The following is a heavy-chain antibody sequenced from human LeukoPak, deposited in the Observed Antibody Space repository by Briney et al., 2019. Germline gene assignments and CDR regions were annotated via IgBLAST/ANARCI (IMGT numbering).Heavy chain of an antibody. J-gene: IGHJ4*02. CDR3: AKDYRRPSDY. Sequence: GGSLRLSCAASGFTFDDYAMPWVRQAPGKGLEWVSGISWNSGSIGYADSVKGRFTISRDNAKNSLYLQMNSLRAEDTAVYYCAKDYRRPSDYWGQGTLVTVSS. D-gene: IGHD4-11*01. CDR1: GFTFDDYA. V-gene: IGHV3-9*01. CDR2: ISWNSGSI.